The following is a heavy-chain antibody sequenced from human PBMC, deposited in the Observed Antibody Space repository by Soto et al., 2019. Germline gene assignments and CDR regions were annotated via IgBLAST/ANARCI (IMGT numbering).Heavy chain of an antibody. V-gene: IGHV5-10-1*01. D-gene: IGHD3-10*01. J-gene: IGHJ6*02. CDR1: GYSFTSYW. CDR3: ATLIRGYYAMDV. CDR2: IDPSDSYI. Sequence: GESLKISCKGSGYSFTSYWISWVRQMPGKGLEWMGRIDPSDSYIKYSPSFQGHVTISADKSISTAYLQWSSLKASDTAMYYCATLIRGYYAMDVWGQGTTVTVSS.